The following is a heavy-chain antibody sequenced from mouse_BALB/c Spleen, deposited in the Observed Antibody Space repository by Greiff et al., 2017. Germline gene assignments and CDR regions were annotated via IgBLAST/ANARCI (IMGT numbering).Heavy chain of an antibody. V-gene: IGHV1-14*01. D-gene: IGHD2-14*01. CDR3: ARRAYYRYDGVFYFDY. CDR2: INPYNDGT. J-gene: IGHJ2*01. CDR1: GYTFTSYV. Sequence: VQLKQSGPELVKPGASVKMSCKASGYTFTSYVMHWVKQKPGQGLEWIGYINPYNDGTKYNEKFKGKATLTSDKSSSTAYMELSSLTSEDSAVYYCARRAYYRYDGVFYFDYWGQGTTLTVSS.